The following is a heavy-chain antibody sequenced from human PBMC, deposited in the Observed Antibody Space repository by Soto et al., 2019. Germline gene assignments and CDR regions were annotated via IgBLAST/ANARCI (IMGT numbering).Heavy chain of an antibody. CDR2: IYYSWSP. CDR1: VGSISSSSYY. CDR3: AVPAASVAGASGSYYCYGMDV. Sequence: SETLSLTCTVSVGSISSSSYYLGWIRQPPGKGLEWIGYIYYSWSPYYNPSLKSRVTISVDTSKNQFSLKLSSVTAADTAVYYCAVPAASVAGASGSYYCYGMDVWGQGTTVTLSS. V-gene: IGHV4-39*01. J-gene: IGHJ6*01. D-gene: IGHD6-19*01.